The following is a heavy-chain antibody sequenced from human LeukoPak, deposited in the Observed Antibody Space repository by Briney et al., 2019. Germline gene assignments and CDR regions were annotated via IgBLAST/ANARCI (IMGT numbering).Heavy chain of an antibody. Sequence: PGGSLRLSCAASGFTFSSYGMHWVRQAPGKGLEWVAFIRYDGSNKYYADSVKGRLTISRDNSKNTLYLQMNSLRAEDTAVYYCAKESYYDSSGYPSPDFDYWGQGTLVTVSS. CDR1: GFTFSSYG. J-gene: IGHJ4*02. D-gene: IGHD3-22*01. CDR2: IRYDGSNK. CDR3: AKESYYDSSGYPSPDFDY. V-gene: IGHV3-30*02.